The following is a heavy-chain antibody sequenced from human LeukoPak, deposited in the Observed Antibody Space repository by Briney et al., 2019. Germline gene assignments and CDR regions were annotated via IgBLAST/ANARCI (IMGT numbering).Heavy chain of an antibody. CDR2: IKQDGSDK. Sequence: GGSLRLSCAASGFTFGNYWMSWVRQAPGKGLEWVANIKQDGSDKYYVDSVTGRFTISRDNAKNSLYLQMNSLRAEDTAVYYCARWATSFDLWGQGTLVTLSS. D-gene: IGHD6-6*01. V-gene: IGHV3-7*01. CDR3: ARWATSFDL. J-gene: IGHJ4*02. CDR1: GFTFGNYW.